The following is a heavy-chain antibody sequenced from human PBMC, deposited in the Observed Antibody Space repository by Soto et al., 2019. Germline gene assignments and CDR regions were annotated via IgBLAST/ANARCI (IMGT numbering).Heavy chain of an antibody. J-gene: IGHJ6*02. D-gene: IGHD3-10*01. CDR2: MNPNSGNT. CDR3: ASVKLKYGSGTGMDV. CDR1: GYTFTSYD. V-gene: IGHV1-8*01. Sequence: QVQLVQSGAEVKKPGASVKVCCKASGYTFTSYDINWVRQATGQGLEWMGWMNPNSGNTGYAQKFQGRATMTRNTSISTAYMELSSLRSEDTAVYYCASVKLKYGSGTGMDVWGHGTTVTVSS.